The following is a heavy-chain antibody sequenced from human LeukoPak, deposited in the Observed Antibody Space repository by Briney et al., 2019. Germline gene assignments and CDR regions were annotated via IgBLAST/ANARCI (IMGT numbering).Heavy chain of an antibody. J-gene: IGHJ4*02. V-gene: IGHV3-30*02. CDR3: AKDLYGFWICYRFDY. D-gene: IGHD3-3*01. CDR1: GFTFSSYG. Sequence: SGGSLRLSWAASGFTFSSYGMHWVRHAPGKGLEWVAFIRYDGSNNYYAHSVKGRFTISRDNSKNTLDLQMNSLRAKDTAVYYCAKDLYGFWICYRFDYWGQGTLVTVSS. CDR2: IRYDGSNN.